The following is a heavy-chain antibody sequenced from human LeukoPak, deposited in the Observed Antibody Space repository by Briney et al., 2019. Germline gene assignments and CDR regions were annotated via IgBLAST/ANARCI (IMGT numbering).Heavy chain of an antibody. D-gene: IGHD2-15*01. CDR1: GFTFSSYA. CDR2: ISGSDGST. CDR3: AKGRGYCTGGSCYSDY. J-gene: IGHJ4*02. V-gene: IGHV3-23*01. Sequence: GGSLRLSCAASGFTFSSYAMSWVRQAPGKGLEWVSTISGSDGSTYYADSVKGRFTISRDNSKNTLYLQMNSLRVEDTAIYYCAKGRGYCTGGSCYSDYWGQGTLVTVSA.